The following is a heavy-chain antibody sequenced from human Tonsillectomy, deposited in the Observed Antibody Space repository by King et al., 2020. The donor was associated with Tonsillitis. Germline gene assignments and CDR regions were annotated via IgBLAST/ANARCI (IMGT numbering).Heavy chain of an antibody. D-gene: IGHD6-13*01. J-gene: IGHJ4*02. CDR2: IYPGDSDI. V-gene: IGHV5-51*01. Sequence: VQLVESGAEVKKPGEALKISCKGSGYSFTDYWIAWVRQMPGKGLEWMGIIYPGDSDIRYSPSFQGQCTISADKSINTAYVQWSSLKASDTAMYYCARRGAAADFDYWGQGTLVTVSS. CDR3: ARRGAAADFDY. CDR1: GYSFTDYW.